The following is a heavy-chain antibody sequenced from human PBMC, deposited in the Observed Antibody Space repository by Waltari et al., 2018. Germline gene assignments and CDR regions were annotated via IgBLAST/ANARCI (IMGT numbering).Heavy chain of an antibody. Sequence: EVQLVESGGGLVKPGGSLRPHGAASGVPLRGSDMNWVRQAPGKGLEWVSSISTSGHYIYYADSVKGRFTISRDNAKNSLYLQMDSLGAEDTAVYYCAKWDVWGYFFDYWGPGTLVTVSS. CDR2: ISTSGHYI. J-gene: IGHJ4*02. V-gene: IGHV3-21*01. CDR3: AKWDVWGYFFDY. CDR1: GVPLRGSD. D-gene: IGHD7-27*01.